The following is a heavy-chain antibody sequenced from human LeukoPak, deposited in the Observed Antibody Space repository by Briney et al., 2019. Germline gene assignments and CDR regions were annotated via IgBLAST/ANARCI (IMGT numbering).Heavy chain of an antibody. J-gene: IGHJ4*02. CDR3: ASSFYYDSRDY. CDR2: ITPSGST. CDR1: GGSFSGYF. Sequence: SETLSLTCVVSGGSFSGYFWSWIRQPPGKGLKWIGEITPSGSTNYSPSLKSRVSISIDTSKKKLSLRLTSVTAADSAVYYCASSFYYDSRDYWGQGTLVTVSS. V-gene: IGHV4-34*01. D-gene: IGHD3-22*01.